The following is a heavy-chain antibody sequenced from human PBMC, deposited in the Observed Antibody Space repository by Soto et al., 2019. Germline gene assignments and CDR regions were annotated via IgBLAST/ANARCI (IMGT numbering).Heavy chain of an antibody. Sequence: QGQLVQSGAEVKKPGASLKVSCKASGYTFSTYGVSWVRQAQGQGLEWMGWITVSNGNTHYIDNLQGRVTMTTDTSTNTAYMELWRLRSDDTAVYYCARSYSYGSYWYFDDWGQGTLVIVSS. J-gene: IGHJ4*02. D-gene: IGHD5-18*01. CDR3: ARSYSYGSYWYFDD. CDR2: ITVSNGNT. CDR1: GYTFSTYG. V-gene: IGHV1-18*04.